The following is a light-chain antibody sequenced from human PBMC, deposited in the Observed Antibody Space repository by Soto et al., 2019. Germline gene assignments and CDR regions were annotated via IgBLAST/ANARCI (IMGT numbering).Light chain of an antibody. V-gene: IGKV1-5*03. CDR2: KAS. J-gene: IGKJ2*01. Sequence: DIQMTQSPSTLSASVGDRVTITCRASQGIGSWLAWYQQKPGKAPNLLIYKASSLESGVPLRFSGSGSGTEFTLTINSLQPDDFATYYCQQYNSYPYTFGQGTKLEIK. CDR3: QQYNSYPYT. CDR1: QGIGSW.